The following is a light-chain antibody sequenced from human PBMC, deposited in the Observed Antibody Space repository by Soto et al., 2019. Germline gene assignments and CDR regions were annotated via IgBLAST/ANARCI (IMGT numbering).Light chain of an antibody. CDR1: QSVRSY. J-gene: IGKJ4*01. Sequence: EIVLTQSPATLSVSPGERVTISCRASQSVRSYLAWYQQKPGQAPRLLIYDASNRATGIPARFSGSGSGTDFTLTISSLEPEDFAVYYCQRRSNWPVTFGGGTKVEIK. CDR3: QRRSNWPVT. CDR2: DAS. V-gene: IGKV3-11*01.